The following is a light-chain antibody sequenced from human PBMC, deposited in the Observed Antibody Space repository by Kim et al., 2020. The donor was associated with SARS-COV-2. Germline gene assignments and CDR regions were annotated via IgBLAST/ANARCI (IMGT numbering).Light chain of an antibody. CDR3: HQYNTYLGGT. J-gene: IGKJ3*01. V-gene: IGKV1-5*03. CDR2: KAS. CDR1: QSIGDW. Sequence: DIQLTQSPSTLSASVGDRVTISCRASQSIGDWLAWYQQRPGKAPNLLIYKASTLQSGVPSRFSGGGSGTEFTLTISSLQPDDFATYYCHQYNTYLGGTFGPGTKVDIK.